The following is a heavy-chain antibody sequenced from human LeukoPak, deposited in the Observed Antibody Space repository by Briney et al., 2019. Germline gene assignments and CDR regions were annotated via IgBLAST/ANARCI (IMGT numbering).Heavy chain of an antibody. Sequence: GGSLRLSCAASGCTFTTYWMSWVRQAPGEGREWVANLKQDGTVKYYVDSVKGRFTISRDNARNSLYLQMSSLRVEDTAVYYCARIGYSSSSFDYWGQGTLVTVSS. J-gene: IGHJ4*02. CDR3: ARIGYSSSSFDY. CDR2: LKQDGTVK. V-gene: IGHV3-7*01. CDR1: GCTFTTYW. D-gene: IGHD6-6*01.